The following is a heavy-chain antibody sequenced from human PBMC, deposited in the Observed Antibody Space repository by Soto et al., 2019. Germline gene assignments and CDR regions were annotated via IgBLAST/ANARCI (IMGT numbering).Heavy chain of an antibody. V-gene: IGHV5-51*01. Sequence: GESLKISCRGSGYTFTSSWIAWVRQVPGQGLELMGIIYPGDSDTRYSPSFQGQVTISADKSIRTAYLQWGSLRASDTAMYYCARPFDGFYYLFEYWGQGTPVTVSS. D-gene: IGHD3-22*01. CDR3: ARPFDGFYYLFEY. CDR1: GYTFTSSW. J-gene: IGHJ4*02. CDR2: IYPGDSDT.